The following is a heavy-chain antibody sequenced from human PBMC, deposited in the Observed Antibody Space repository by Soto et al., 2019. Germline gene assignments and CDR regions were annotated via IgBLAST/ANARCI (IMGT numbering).Heavy chain of an antibody. V-gene: IGHV3-53*04. J-gene: IGHJ3*02. CDR2: IYSGGST. D-gene: IGHD5-18*01. CDR3: ARDQRIPLWLETPLVEDDAFDI. CDR1: GFTVSSNY. Sequence: EVQLVESGGGLVQPGGSLRLSCAASGFTVSSNYMSWVRQAPGKGLEWVSDIYSGGSTYYADSVKGRFTISRHNSKNTLYLQMNSLRAEDTAVYYCARDQRIPLWLETPLVEDDAFDIWGQGTMVTVSS.